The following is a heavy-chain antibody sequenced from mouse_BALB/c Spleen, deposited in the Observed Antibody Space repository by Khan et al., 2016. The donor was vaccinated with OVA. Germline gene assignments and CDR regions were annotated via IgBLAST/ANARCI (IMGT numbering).Heavy chain of an antibody. CDR2: INSGSTYT. V-gene: IGHV5-6-4*01. J-gene: IGHJ1*01. D-gene: IGHD2-1*01. CDR1: GFSFTTYT. Sequence: EVELVESGGGLVRPGGSLKLSCAASGFSFTTYTMSWVRQTPEKRLEWVATINSGSTYTYYPDSVKGRFTIPRDNAKNTLYLRMSSLNSEDTAMYYCTRDGNYAHWYFDVWGAGTTVTVSS. CDR3: TRDGNYAHWYFDV.